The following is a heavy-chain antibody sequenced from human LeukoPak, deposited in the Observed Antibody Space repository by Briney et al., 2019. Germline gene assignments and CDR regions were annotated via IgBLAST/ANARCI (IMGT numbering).Heavy chain of an antibody. CDR3: ASLPNYYGSGSFGYGMDV. D-gene: IGHD3-10*01. V-gene: IGHV3-48*01. Sequence: PGGSLRLSCAASGFTFSSYSMNWVRQAPGEGLEWVSYISSSSSTIYYADSVKGRFTISRDNAKNSLYLQMNSLRAEDTAVYYCASLPNYYGSGSFGYGMDVWGQGTTVTVSS. CDR2: ISSSSSTI. CDR1: GFTFSSYS. J-gene: IGHJ6*02.